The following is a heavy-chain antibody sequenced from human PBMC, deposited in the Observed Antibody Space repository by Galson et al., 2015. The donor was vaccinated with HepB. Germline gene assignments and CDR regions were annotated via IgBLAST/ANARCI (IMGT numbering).Heavy chain of an antibody. CDR3: TTTVRPEDFIDY. Sequence: SLRLSCAASGFTFTDAWVSWVRQAPGKGLEWVGRIKSKTFGGTVDYATPVKGRFTISRDESKHTLSLLMNSLKTEDTAVYYCTTTVRPEDFIDYWGQGTLVTVSS. J-gene: IGHJ4*02. V-gene: IGHV3-15*01. CDR2: IKSKTFGGTV. CDR1: GFTFTDAW. D-gene: IGHD1-14*01.